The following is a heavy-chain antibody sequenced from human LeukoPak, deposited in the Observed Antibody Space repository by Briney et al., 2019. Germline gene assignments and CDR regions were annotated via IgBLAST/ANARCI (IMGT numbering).Heavy chain of an antibody. CDR3: AKDSTHYRVWDDYDSTGLTY. D-gene: IGHD3-22*01. V-gene: IGHV3-30*02. J-gene: IGHJ4*02. CDR2: IRYDGSNK. CDR1: GFTFSSYG. Sequence: PGRSLRLSCAASGFTFSSYGMHWVRQAPGKGLEWVAFIRYDGSNKYYADSVKGRVTISRDNSKNTLYLQMNSLRAEDTAVYYCAKDSTHYRVWDDYDSTGLTYWGQGTLVTVSS.